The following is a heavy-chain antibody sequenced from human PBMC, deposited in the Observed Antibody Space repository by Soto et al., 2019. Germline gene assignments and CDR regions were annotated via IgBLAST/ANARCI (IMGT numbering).Heavy chain of an antibody. J-gene: IGHJ5*02. Sequence: GGSLRLSCAASGFTFSSYGMHWVRQAPGKGLEWVAVISYDGSNKYYADSVKGRFTISRDNSKNTLYLQMNSLRAEDTAVYYCAKEGYNWNDGFDPWGQGTLVTVSS. D-gene: IGHD1-1*01. CDR3: AKEGYNWNDGFDP. CDR2: ISYDGSNK. V-gene: IGHV3-30*18. CDR1: GFTFSSYG.